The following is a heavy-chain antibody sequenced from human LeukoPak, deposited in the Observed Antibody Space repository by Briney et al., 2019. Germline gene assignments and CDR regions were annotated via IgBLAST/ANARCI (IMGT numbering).Heavy chain of an antibody. Sequence: PGGSLRLSCAASGFTFSNYVMSWVRQAPGKGLEWVSTISGGSTYYADSVKGRFTISRDNTKNTLYLQMNSLRAEDTAVYYCAKGEVYGGSPLHYEYHYWGQGTLVTVSS. J-gene: IGHJ4*02. CDR3: AKGEVYGGSPLHYEYHY. CDR1: GFTFSNYV. V-gene: IGHV3-23*01. CDR2: ISGGST. D-gene: IGHD1-26*01.